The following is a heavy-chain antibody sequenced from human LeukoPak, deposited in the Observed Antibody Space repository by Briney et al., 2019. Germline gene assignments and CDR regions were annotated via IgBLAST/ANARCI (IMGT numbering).Heavy chain of an antibody. Sequence: GGSLRLSCVASGFTFSSFWMSWVRQAPGKGLEWVANIKQDGSEKYYVDSVKGRFTISRDNAKNSLYLQMNSLRAEDTAVYYCARDLERFGAPMIVVVDAFDIWGQGTMVTVSS. J-gene: IGHJ3*02. D-gene: IGHD3-22*01. CDR1: GFTFSSFW. CDR2: IKQDGSEK. V-gene: IGHV3-7*01. CDR3: ARDLERFGAPMIVVVDAFDI.